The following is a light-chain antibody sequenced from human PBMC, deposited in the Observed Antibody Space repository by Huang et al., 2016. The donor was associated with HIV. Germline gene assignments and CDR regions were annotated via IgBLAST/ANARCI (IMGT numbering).Light chain of an antibody. J-gene: IGKJ1*01. CDR2: RAS. V-gene: IGKV3-20*01. CDR3: QQYGGSTWT. Sequence: EIVLTQSPGTLSLSPGERATLPCRASQSVTNNVLAWYQQKPGQAPRLLIYRASNRATAVPDRFSGSGSGTDFTLIISRLEPEDFAVYYCQQYGGSTWTFGQGTKVEIK. CDR1: QSVTNNV.